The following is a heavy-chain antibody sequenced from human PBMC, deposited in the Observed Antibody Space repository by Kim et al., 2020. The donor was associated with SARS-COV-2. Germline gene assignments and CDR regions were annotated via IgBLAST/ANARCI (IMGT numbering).Heavy chain of an antibody. CDR1: GFTFSSYD. CDR2: IGTAGDT. CDR3: ARSVDYYYGSGSYPPAHAFDI. Sequence: GGYLRLSCAASGFTFSSYDMHWVRQATGKGLEWVSAIGTAGDTYYPGSVKGRFTISRENAKNSLYLQMNSLRAGDTAVYYCARSVDYYYGSGSYPPAHAFDIWGQGTMVTVSS. V-gene: IGHV3-13*01. D-gene: IGHD3-10*01. J-gene: IGHJ3*02.